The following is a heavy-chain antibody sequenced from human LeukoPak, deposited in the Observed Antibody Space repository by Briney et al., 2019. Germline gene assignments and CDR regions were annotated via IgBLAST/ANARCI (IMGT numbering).Heavy chain of an antibody. J-gene: IGHJ4*02. Sequence: PSETLSLTCTVSGVSISSGGYYWSWLRQHPWKGLEWIGYIYYSGSTYYNPSLKSRLTISLDTSNNQFCLKLSSVTAADTAVYYCARGPVRDYSNYWGQGTVVTVSS. V-gene: IGHV4-31*03. CDR2: IYYSGST. CDR1: GVSISSGGYY. CDR3: ARGPVRDYSNY. D-gene: IGHD4-11*01.